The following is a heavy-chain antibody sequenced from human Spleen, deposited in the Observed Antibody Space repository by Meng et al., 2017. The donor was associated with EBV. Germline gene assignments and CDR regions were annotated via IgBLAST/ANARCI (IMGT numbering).Heavy chain of an antibody. J-gene: IGHJ4*02. Sequence: QVQLVQSGAEVRKPGXSVKVSCXASGYTFTSYGISWVRQAAGQGLEWMGWISAYNGNTNYAQKLQGRVTMTTDTSTSTAYMELRSLRSDDTAVYYCARPTQSGSYQYYFDYWGQGTLVTVSS. CDR1: GYTFTSYG. CDR3: ARPTQSGSYQYYFDY. V-gene: IGHV1-18*01. D-gene: IGHD1-26*01. CDR2: ISAYNGNT.